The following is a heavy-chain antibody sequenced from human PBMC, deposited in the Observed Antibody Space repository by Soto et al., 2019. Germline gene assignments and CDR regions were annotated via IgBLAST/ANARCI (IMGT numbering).Heavy chain of an antibody. CDR1: GFTFSSYA. CDR2: ISYDGSNK. Sequence: GGSLRLSCAASGFTFSSYAMHWVRQAPGKGLEWVAVISYDGSNKYYADSVKGRFTISRDNSKNTLYLQMNSLRAEDTAVYYCAREMSGYSYGPLDYWGQGTLVTVSS. CDR3: AREMSGYSYGPLDY. J-gene: IGHJ4*02. D-gene: IGHD5-18*01. V-gene: IGHV3-30-3*01.